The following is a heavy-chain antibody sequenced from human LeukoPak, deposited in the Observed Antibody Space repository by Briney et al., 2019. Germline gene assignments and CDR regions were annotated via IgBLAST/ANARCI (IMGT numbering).Heavy chain of an antibody. CDR3: ARCRTTVTAMPGY. Sequence: PGGSLRLSCAASGFTFSSYSMNWVRQAPGKGLEWVSSISSSSSYIYYADSVKGRFTISRDNAKNSLYLQMNSLRAEDTAVYYCARCRTTVTAMPGYWGQGTLVTVSS. CDR2: ISSSSSYI. V-gene: IGHV3-21*04. CDR1: GFTFSSYS. J-gene: IGHJ4*02. D-gene: IGHD4-17*01.